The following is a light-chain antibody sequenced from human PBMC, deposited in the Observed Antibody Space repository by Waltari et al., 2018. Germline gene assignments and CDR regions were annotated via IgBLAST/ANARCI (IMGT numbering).Light chain of an antibody. J-gene: IGKJ1*01. CDR1: QSISSW. Sequence: DIQMTQSPSTPSASVGDRFTITCRASQSISSWLAWYQQMPGKAPKLLIYKASTLETGVPSRFSGSGSGTEFTLTISSLQPDDFATYYCLQYNSYPWTFGQGTKVEIK. CDR2: KAS. CDR3: LQYNSYPWT. V-gene: IGKV1-5*03.